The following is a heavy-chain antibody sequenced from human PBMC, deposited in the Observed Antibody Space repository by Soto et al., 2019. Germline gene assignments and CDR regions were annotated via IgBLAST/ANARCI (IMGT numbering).Heavy chain of an antibody. CDR1: GYSFTGYW. V-gene: IGHV5-51*01. CDR3: AGGGVRGVITRTRDYYGMDV. Sequence: GESLKISCKGSGYSFTGYWIGWARQMPGKGLEWMGIIYPGDSDTRYSPSFQGQVTISADKSISTAYLQWSSLKASDTAMYYCAGGGVRGVITRTRDYYGMDVWGQGTTVTVSS. D-gene: IGHD3-10*01. CDR2: IYPGDSDT. J-gene: IGHJ6*02.